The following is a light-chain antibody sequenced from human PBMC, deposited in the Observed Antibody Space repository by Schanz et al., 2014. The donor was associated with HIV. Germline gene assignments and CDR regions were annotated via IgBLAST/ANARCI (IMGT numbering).Light chain of an antibody. CDR3: QRRSNWPPWT. Sequence: EIVLTQSPGTLSLSPGERATLSCRASQSINNDYLAWHQQKPGRAPRLLIYDASNRAPGIPARFSGNGSGTDFTLTISNLEPEDFAVYYCQRRSNWPPWTFGQGTKVEIK. V-gene: IGKV3-11*01. CDR2: DAS. CDR1: QSINNDY. J-gene: IGKJ1*01.